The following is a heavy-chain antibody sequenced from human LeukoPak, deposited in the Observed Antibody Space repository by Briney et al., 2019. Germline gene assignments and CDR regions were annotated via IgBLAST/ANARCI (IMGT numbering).Heavy chain of an antibody. Sequence: PSETLSLTCTVSGGSISSGGYYWSWIRQHPGKGLEWIGYIYYSGSTYYNPSLKSRVTISVDTSKNQFPLKLSSVTAADTAVYYCARDRGYDYVWGSYRYTDYWGQGTLVTVSS. CDR2: IYYSGST. CDR1: GGSISSGGYY. D-gene: IGHD3-16*02. V-gene: IGHV4-31*03. CDR3: ARDRGYDYVWGSYRYTDY. J-gene: IGHJ4*02.